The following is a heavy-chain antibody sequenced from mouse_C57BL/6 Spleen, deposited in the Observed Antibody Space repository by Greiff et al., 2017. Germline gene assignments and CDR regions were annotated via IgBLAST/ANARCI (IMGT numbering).Heavy chain of an antibody. CDR2: INPYNGGT. D-gene: IGHD1-1*01. Sequence: EVQVVESGPVLVKPGASVKMSCKASGYTFTDYYMNWVKQSHGKSLEWIGVINPYNGGTSYNQKFKGKATLTVDKSSSTAYMELNSLTSEDSAVYYCARYYYGSSYGRYFDYWGQGTTLTVSS. V-gene: IGHV1-19*01. CDR3: ARYYYGSSYGRYFDY. CDR1: GYTFTDYY. J-gene: IGHJ2*01.